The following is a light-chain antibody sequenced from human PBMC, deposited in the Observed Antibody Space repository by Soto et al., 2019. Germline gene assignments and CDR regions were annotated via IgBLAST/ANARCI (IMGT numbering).Light chain of an antibody. CDR1: QGISRW. CDR2: AAS. J-gene: IGKJ2*01. Sequence: DIQMTQSPYSLSASVGDRGTITCRASQGISRWLAWYQQKPGKAPKLLIYAASSLQSGVPSRFSGSGSGTDFTLTISSLQPEDFATYYCQQANSFPHTFGQGTKLEIK. V-gene: IGKV1-12*01. CDR3: QQANSFPHT.